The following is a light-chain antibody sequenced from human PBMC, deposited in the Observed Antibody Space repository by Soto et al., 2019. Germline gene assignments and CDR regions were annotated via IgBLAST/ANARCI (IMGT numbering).Light chain of an antibody. Sequence: QSVPTQPASVSGSPGQSITISCTGTSSDVGGYNYVSWYQQHPGKAPRVMIYEVTSRPSGVSDRFSGSKSGNTASLTISGLQVEDEADYYRSSFTSSGTRVFGTGTKVTVL. CDR2: EVT. J-gene: IGLJ1*01. CDR3: SSFTSSGTRV. CDR1: SSDVGGYNY. V-gene: IGLV2-14*01.